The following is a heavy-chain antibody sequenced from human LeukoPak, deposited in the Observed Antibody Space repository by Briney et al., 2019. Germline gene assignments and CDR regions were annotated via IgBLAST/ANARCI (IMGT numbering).Heavy chain of an antibody. J-gene: IGHJ5*02. CDR3: ARGKRGLLWLGDPNRANCFDP. V-gene: IGHV1-3*01. D-gene: IGHD3-10*01. CDR2: INAGNGNT. Sequence: GASVKVSCKASGYTFTSYAMHWVRQAPGQRLEWMGWINAGNGNTKYSQKFQGRVTITRDTSASTAYMELSSLRSEDTAVYYCARGKRGLLWLGDPNRANCFDPWGRGTLAPVSS. CDR1: GYTFTSYA.